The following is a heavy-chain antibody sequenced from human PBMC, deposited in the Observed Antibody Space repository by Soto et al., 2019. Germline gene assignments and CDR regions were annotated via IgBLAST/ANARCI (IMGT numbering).Heavy chain of an antibody. V-gene: IGHV3-23*01. Sequence: PGGSLRLSCAASVSTFSNYVLSLVRQAPGKGLECVSAISVSDGSTYYADSVKGRFTISRDNSKNTLYLKMNSLRAEDTAIYYCAKDNGGFTNSWGYHYYRMAVRGQGTTVTVSS. CDR1: VSTFSNYV. CDR3: AKDNGGFTNSWGYHYYRMAV. J-gene: IGHJ6*01. CDR2: ISVSDGST. D-gene: IGHD1-1*01.